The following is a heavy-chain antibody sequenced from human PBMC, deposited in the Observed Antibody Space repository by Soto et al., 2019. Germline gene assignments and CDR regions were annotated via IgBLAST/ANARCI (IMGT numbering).Heavy chain of an antibody. CDR2: IYYSGST. CDR1: GGSISSGGYY. D-gene: IGHD3-10*01. Sequence: SETLSLTCTVSGGSISSGGYYWSWIRQHPGKGLEWIGYIYYSGSTYYNPSLESRVTISVDTSKNQFSLKLSSVTAADTAVYYCARDHGSGNFYYYGMDVWGQGTTVTVSS. CDR3: ARDHGSGNFYYYGMDV. J-gene: IGHJ6*02. V-gene: IGHV4-31*03.